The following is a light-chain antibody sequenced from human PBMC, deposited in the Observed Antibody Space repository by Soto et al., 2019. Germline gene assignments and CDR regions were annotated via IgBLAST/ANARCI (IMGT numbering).Light chain of an antibody. V-gene: IGKV3-15*01. Sequence: EIVMTQSPATLSVSPGGRATLSCRASQSVRDNLAWYQQKPGQPPRLLILGASTRATGIPARFSGRGSGTEFILTISSLQSEDFAVYYCQHYEDWPRTFGLGTKV. CDR3: QHYEDWPRT. J-gene: IGKJ1*01. CDR2: GAS. CDR1: QSVRDN.